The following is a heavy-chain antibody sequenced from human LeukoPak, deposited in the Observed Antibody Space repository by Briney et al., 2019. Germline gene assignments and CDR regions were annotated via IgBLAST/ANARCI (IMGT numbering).Heavy chain of an antibody. Sequence: SETLSLTCAVYGGSFSGYYWSWIRQPPGKGLEWIGEINHSGSTNYNPSLKSRVTISVDTSKNQFSLKLSSVTAADTAVYYWARVRGSSWSKIDYWGQGTLVTVSS. J-gene: IGHJ4*02. D-gene: IGHD6-13*01. CDR1: GGSFSGYY. CDR2: INHSGST. CDR3: ARVRGSSWSKIDY. V-gene: IGHV4-34*01.